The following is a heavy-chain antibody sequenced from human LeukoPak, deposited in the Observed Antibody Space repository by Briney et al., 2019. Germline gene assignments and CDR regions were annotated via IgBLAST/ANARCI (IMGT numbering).Heavy chain of an antibody. CDR1: GFTFRSYG. CDR3: ARDSTYYYDSGSSGPHYFDN. Sequence: PGGSLRLSCVASGFTFRSYGMHWVRQAPGKGLEWVSLISSGGTYEYYADSVKGRFTISRDNSRNTLYLQLNSLRAEDTAVYYCARDSTYYYDSGSSGPHYFDNWGQGTLVTVSS. V-gene: IGHV3-30*03. J-gene: IGHJ4*02. D-gene: IGHD3-10*01. CDR2: ISSGGTYE.